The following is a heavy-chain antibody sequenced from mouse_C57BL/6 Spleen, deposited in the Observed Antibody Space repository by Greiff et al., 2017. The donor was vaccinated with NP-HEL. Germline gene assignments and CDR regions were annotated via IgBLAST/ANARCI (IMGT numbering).Heavy chain of an antibody. J-gene: IGHJ4*01. D-gene: IGHD1-1*01. CDR1: GYTFTDYN. V-gene: IGHV1-22*01. CDR3: ASITTVPYYAMDY. CDR2: INPNNGGT. Sequence: EVQLQQSGPELVKPGASVKMSCKASGYTFTDYNMHWVKQSHGKSLEWIGYINPNNGGTSYNQKFKGKATLTVNKSSSTAYMELRSLTSEDSAVYYCASITTVPYYAMDYWGQGTSVTVSS.